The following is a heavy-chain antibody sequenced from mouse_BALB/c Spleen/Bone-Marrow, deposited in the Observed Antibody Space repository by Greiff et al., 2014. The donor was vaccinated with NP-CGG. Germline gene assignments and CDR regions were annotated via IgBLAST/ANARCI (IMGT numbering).Heavy chain of an antibody. D-gene: IGHD2-3*01. CDR1: GYSFTACF. J-gene: IGHJ4*01. Sequence: EVQVVESGPELVKPGASMKISCKASGYSFTACFIHWIKQSHVKSLEWIGRINPYNGATTYNQNFNDKASLTVDKSSSTAYMELHSLTSEDSAVYYCARRWSGAMDYWGQGTSVTVSS. V-gene: IGHV1-37*01. CDR2: INPYNGAT. CDR3: ARRWSGAMDY.